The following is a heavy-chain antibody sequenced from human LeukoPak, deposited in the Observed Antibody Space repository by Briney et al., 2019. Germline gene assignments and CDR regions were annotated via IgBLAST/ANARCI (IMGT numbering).Heavy chain of an antibody. Sequence: NPSETLSLTCAVYGGSFSGYYWNWIRQSPGKGLEWIGEINHSGNTNYNPSLKSRVTISVDTSKNQFSLKLSSVTAADTAVYYCARGGRLFLPYWGQGTLVTVSS. J-gene: IGHJ4*02. D-gene: IGHD3-22*01. CDR2: INHSGNT. V-gene: IGHV4-34*01. CDR3: ARGGRLFLPY. CDR1: GGSFSGYY.